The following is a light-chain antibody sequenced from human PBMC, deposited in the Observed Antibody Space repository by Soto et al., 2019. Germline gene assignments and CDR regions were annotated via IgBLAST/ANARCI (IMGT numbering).Light chain of an antibody. Sequence: DIQMTQSPSSLSASVGDRVTITCQASQDISNYLNWYQQKPGKAPKLLIYDASNLETGVPSRFSGSGSGTDFTFTISSLQPEDIATYYCQQYDNLLFSPGTKVDIK. V-gene: IGKV1-33*01. CDR2: DAS. CDR3: QQYDNLL. J-gene: IGKJ3*01. CDR1: QDISNY.